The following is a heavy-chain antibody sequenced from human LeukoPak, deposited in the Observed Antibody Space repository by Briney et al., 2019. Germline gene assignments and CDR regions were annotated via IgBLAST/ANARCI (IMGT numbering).Heavy chain of an antibody. CDR3: ATTPSNSSP. CDR2: IKQDGREK. J-gene: IGHJ5*02. Sequence: GGSLRLSCAASGFTLRTYWMSGVRQAPGKVLEWVVIIKQDGREKYYMDAVKGRFTISRDNAKNSLFLQMNSLRAEDTAVYYCATTPSNSSPWGQGTLVTVSS. CDR1: GFTLRTYW. D-gene: IGHD6-13*01. V-gene: IGHV3-7*01.